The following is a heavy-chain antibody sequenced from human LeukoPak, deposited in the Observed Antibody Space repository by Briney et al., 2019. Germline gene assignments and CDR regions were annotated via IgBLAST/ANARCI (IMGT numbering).Heavy chain of an antibody. V-gene: IGHV3-30*18. J-gene: IGHJ4*02. CDR3: AKDGDYDYLWRGTRDYFDY. CDR2: ISYDGSNK. D-gene: IGHD5-12*01. Sequence: PGGSLRLSCAASGFTFSSYGMHWVRQAPGKGLEWVAVISYDGSNKYYADSVKGRFTISRDNSKNTLYLQMNSLRAEDTAVYYCAKDGDYDYLWRGTRDYFDYWGQGTLVTVSS. CDR1: GFTFSSYG.